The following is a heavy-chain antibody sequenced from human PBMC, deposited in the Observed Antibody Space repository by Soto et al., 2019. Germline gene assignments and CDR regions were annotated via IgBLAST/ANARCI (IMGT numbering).Heavy chain of an antibody. CDR2: INHSGST. V-gene: IGHV4-34*01. Sequence: QVQLQQWGAGLLKPSETLSLTCAVYGGSFSGYYWSWIRQPPGKGLEWIGEINHSGSTNYNPSLKSRVPISVDTSKNQFSLKLSSVTAADTAVYYCATGRGAGFDYWGQGTLVTVSS. J-gene: IGHJ4*02. CDR3: ATGRGAGFDY. CDR1: GGSFSGYY. D-gene: IGHD3-10*01.